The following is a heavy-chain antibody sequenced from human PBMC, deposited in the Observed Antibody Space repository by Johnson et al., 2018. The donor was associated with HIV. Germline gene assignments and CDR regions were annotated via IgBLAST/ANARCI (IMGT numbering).Heavy chain of an antibody. CDR1: GFTFRNYA. D-gene: IGHD6-13*01. Sequence: VQLVESGGDLIQPGGSLRLSCAASGFTFRNYAMSWVRQAPGKGLEWVSFIRSKAYGGTTEYAASVKGRFIISRADSKSIAYLQMTSLKTEDTGVYYCSRGIAAAGTPVAFDVWGQGTMVIVFS. CDR2: IRSKAYGGTT. J-gene: IGHJ3*01. CDR3: SRGIAAAGTPVAFDV. V-gene: IGHV3-49*04.